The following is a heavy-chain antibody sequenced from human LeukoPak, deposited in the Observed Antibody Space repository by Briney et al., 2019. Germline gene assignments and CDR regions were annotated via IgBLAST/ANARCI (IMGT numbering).Heavy chain of an antibody. Sequence: SVTLSCKASVGTFSSYAISCVRQAPGPRLEWMGGIIPIFGTANYAQKFQCRVTITADESTSTAYMELSSLRSEDTAVYYCARARDRWSRYAFDIWGQGTMVTVSS. V-gene: IGHV1-69*01. D-gene: IGHD4-23*01. CDR2: IIPIFGTA. CDR1: VGTFSSYA. CDR3: ARARDRWSRYAFDI. J-gene: IGHJ3*02.